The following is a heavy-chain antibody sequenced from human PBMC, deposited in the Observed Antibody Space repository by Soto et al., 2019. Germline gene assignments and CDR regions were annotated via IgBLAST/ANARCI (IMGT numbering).Heavy chain of an antibody. D-gene: IGHD1-26*01. J-gene: IGHJ4*02. CDR1: GFTFSSYA. V-gene: IGHV3-23*01. Sequence: EVQLLESGGGLVQPGGSLRLSCAASGFTFSSYAMRWVRQAPGKGLEWVSAISGSGGSTYYADSVKGRFTISRDNSKNTLHLQMNSLRAEDTAVYYCARRGSGSYYAYWGQGTLVTVSS. CDR3: ARRGSGSYYAY. CDR2: ISGSGGST.